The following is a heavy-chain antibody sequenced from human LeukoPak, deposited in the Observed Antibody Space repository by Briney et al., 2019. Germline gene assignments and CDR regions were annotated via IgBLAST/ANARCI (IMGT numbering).Heavy chain of an antibody. D-gene: IGHD6-13*01. CDR2: IYYSGST. Sequence: SETLSLTCTVSGGSISSSSYYWGWIRQPPGKGLEWIGSIYYSGSTYYNPSLKSRVTMSVDTSKNQFSLKLSSVTAADTAVYYCARDGVWHSSSWYGGYFDYWGQGTLVTVSS. V-gene: IGHV4-39*07. J-gene: IGHJ4*02. CDR3: ARDGVWHSSSWYGGYFDY. CDR1: GGSISSSSYY.